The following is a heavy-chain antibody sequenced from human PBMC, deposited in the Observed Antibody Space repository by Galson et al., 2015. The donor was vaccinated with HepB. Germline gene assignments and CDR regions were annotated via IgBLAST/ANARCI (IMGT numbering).Heavy chain of an antibody. CDR2: SIPIFGTA. J-gene: IGHJ4*02. Sequence: SVKVSCKASGGTFSSYAISWVRQAPGQGLEWMGGSIPIFGTANYAQKFQGRVTITADESTSTAYMELSSPRSEDTAVYYCARVIRDNIEYYYDSSGYSPYWGQGTLVTVSS. V-gene: IGHV1-69*13. CDR1: GGTFSSYA. CDR3: ARVIRDNIEYYYDSSGYSPY. D-gene: IGHD3-22*01.